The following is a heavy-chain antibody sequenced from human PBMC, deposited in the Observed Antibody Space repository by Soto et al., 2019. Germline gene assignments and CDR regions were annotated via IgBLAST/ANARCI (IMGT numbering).Heavy chain of an antibody. CDR2: ISYDGSNK. D-gene: IGHD3-3*01. Sequence: GGSLRLSCAASGFTFSSYAMHWVRQAPGKGLEWVAVISYDGSNKYYADSVKGRFTISRDNSKRTLYLQMNSLRAEDTAVYYCARDYDRYYYYGMDVWGQGTTVTVSS. J-gene: IGHJ6*02. CDR1: GFTFSSYA. V-gene: IGHV3-30-3*01. CDR3: ARDYDRYYYYGMDV.